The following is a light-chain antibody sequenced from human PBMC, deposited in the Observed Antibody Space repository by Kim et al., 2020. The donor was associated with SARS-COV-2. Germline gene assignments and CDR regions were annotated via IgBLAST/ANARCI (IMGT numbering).Light chain of an antibody. CDR1: QGIYNN. CDR2: AAS. CDR3: LQANGYHRV. Sequence: GSVGDRVTITCRAIQGIYNNLGWYQQKPGKAPKCLIYAASILQSGVPSRFSGSGSGTEFTLTINSLEPEDFATYFCLQANGYHRVFGQGTKVDIK. V-gene: IGKV1-17*01. J-gene: IGKJ1*01.